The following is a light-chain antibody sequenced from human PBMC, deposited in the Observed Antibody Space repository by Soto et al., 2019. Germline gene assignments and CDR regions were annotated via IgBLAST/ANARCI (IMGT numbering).Light chain of an antibody. CDR2: AAS. CDR3: QQFSSYST. CDR1: QSIDNW. J-gene: IGKJ1*01. V-gene: IGKV1-5*01. Sequence: DIQMPQSPSTLSASVGDRVTITCRASQSIDNWLAWYQQKPGKAPKLLIYAASTLETGVPSRFSGSGSGTEFTLTIKSLQPDDFATYYCQQFSSYSTFGQGTKVDIK.